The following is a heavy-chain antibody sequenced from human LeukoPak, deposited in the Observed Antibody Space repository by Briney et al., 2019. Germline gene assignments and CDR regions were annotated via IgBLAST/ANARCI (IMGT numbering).Heavy chain of an antibody. Sequence: GGSLRLSCAASGFTFDDYGMSWVRQAPGKGLEWVSGINWNGGSTGYADSVKGRFTISRDNAKNSLYLQMNSLRAEDTALYYCARDPVAGQGGWFDPWGQGTLVTVPS. V-gene: IGHV3-20*04. D-gene: IGHD2-15*01. CDR1: GFTFDDYG. J-gene: IGHJ5*02. CDR2: INWNGGST. CDR3: ARDPVAGQGGWFDP.